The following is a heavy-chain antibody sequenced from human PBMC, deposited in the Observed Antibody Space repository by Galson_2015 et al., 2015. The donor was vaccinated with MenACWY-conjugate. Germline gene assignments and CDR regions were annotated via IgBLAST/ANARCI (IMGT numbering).Heavy chain of an antibody. CDR3: ARGTLAVAGTDY. V-gene: IGHV3-7*01. CDR2: INVDGSEE. Sequence: SLRLSCAASGFTFNNYWMTWVRRAPGKGLEWVANINVDGSEENYMDSVRGRFTISRDNAKNSLFLQVNTLRAEDTAVYYCARGTLAVAGTDYWGQGTLVTVSS. CDR1: GFTFNNYW. D-gene: IGHD6-19*01. J-gene: IGHJ4*02.